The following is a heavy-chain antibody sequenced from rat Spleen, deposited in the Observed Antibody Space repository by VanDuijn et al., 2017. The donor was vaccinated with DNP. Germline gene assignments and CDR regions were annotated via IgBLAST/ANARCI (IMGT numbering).Heavy chain of an antibody. J-gene: IGHJ2*01. D-gene: IGHD4-3*01. CDR1: GFTFSDFY. V-gene: IGHV5-22*01. Sequence: EVQLVESGGGLVQPGRSLKLSCAASGFTFSDFYMAWVRQAPTKGLEWVAYIGSDGYAPYYGDSVKGRFTISRDNAKSTLYLQMNSLRSEDMATYYCIRWNSGHFDYWGQGVMVTVSS. CDR2: IGSDGYAP. CDR3: IRWNSGHFDY.